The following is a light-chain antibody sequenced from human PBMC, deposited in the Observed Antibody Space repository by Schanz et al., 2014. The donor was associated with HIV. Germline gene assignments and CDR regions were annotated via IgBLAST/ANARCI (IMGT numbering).Light chain of an antibody. CDR1: QSVSNN. Sequence: EIEMTQSPATLSVSPGERATLSCRASQSVSNNLAWYQQRPGQAPRLLIYDASTRATGIPARFSGSGSGTEFTLTISSLEPEDVAVYYCQQYNNWPWTFGQGTKVEIK. V-gene: IGKV3-15*01. CDR2: DAS. CDR3: QQYNNWPWT. J-gene: IGKJ1*01.